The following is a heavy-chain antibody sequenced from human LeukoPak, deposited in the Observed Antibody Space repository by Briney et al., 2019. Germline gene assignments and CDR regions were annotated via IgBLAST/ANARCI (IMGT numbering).Heavy chain of an antibody. D-gene: IGHD3-10*01. CDR2: TYYSGST. V-gene: IGHV4-59*01. CDR1: GGSISSYY. J-gene: IGHJ4*02. Sequence: SETLSLTCTVSGGSISSYYWSWIRQPPGKGLEWIGYTYYSGSTNYNPSLKSRVTISVDTSKNQFSLKLSSVTAADTAVYYCARGNTMVRGVPYFDYWGQGTLVTVSS. CDR3: ARGNTMVRGVPYFDY.